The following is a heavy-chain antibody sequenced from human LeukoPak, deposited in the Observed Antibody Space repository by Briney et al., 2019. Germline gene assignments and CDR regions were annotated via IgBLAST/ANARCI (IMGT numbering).Heavy chain of an antibody. CDR3: AKYRIALDY. CDR1: GFTFSSYS. CDR2: ISSSSSYI. V-gene: IGHV3-21*01. D-gene: IGHD6-13*01. J-gene: IGHJ4*02. Sequence: GGSLRLSCAASGFTFSSYSMNWVRQAPGKGLGWVSSISSSSSYIYYADSVKGRFTISRDNSKNTLYLQMNSLRAEDTAVYYCAKYRIALDYWGQGTLVTVSS.